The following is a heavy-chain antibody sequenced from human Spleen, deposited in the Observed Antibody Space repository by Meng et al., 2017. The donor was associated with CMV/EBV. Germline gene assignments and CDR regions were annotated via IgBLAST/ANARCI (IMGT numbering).Heavy chain of an antibody. V-gene: IGHV3-21*01. D-gene: IGHD3-9*01. CDR2: ISSSSSSI. J-gene: IGHJ4*02. Sequence: GESLKISCAASGFTFSSYSMNWVRQAPGKGLEWVSSISSSSSSINYADSVKGRFTISRDNAKNSVYLQMHSLRAEDTAVYYCAKITIFRNFDSWGQGTLVTVSS. CDR3: AKITIFRNFDS. CDR1: GFTFSSYS.